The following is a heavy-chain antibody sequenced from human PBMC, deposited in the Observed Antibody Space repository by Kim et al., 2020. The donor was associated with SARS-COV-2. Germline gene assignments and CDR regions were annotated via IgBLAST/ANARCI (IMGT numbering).Heavy chain of an antibody. CDR2: IIPIFGTA. D-gene: IGHD3-9*01. V-gene: IGHV1-69*13. Sequence: SVKVSCKASGGTFSSYAISWVRQAPGQGLEWMGGIIPIFGTANYAQKFQGRVTITADESTSTAYMELSSLRSEDTAVYYCARVIGYDILTGYSRGEYFRHWGQGTLVTVSS. CDR1: GGTFSSYA. J-gene: IGHJ1*01. CDR3: ARVIGYDILTGYSRGEYFRH.